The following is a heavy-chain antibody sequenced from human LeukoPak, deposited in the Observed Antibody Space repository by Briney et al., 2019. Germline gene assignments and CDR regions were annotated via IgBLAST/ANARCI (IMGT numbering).Heavy chain of an antibody. CDR3: ASTTLYYGSGTYYYYYYMDV. Sequence: SETLSLTCTVSGGSISSYYWSWIRQPPGKGLEWIGYIYYSGSTNYNPSLKSRVTISVDTSKNQFSLKLSSVTAADTAVYYCASTTLYYGSGTYYYYYYMDVWGKGTTVIVSS. J-gene: IGHJ6*03. V-gene: IGHV4-59*08. CDR1: GGSISSYY. D-gene: IGHD3-10*01. CDR2: IYYSGST.